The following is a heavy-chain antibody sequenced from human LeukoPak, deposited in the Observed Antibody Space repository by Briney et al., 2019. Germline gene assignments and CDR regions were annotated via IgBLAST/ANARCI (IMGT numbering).Heavy chain of an antibody. Sequence: SETLSLTCTVSGGSISSGGYYWSWIRQPPGKGLEWIGEINHSGSTNYNPSLKSRVTISVDTSKNQFSLKLSSVTAADTAVYYCARGGRRGYSGYRRYFGYWGQGTLVTVSS. CDR1: GGSISSGGYY. CDR3: ARGGRRGYSGYRRYFGY. J-gene: IGHJ4*02. CDR2: INHSGST. V-gene: IGHV4-39*07. D-gene: IGHD5-12*01.